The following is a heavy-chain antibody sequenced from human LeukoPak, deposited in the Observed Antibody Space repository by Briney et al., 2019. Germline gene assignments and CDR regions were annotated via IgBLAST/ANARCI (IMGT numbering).Heavy chain of an antibody. D-gene: IGHD5-24*01. CDR1: GLTFSSYA. CDR2: ISYDGSNK. CDR3: ARDLRWLEGREGYFDY. V-gene: IGHV3-30-3*01. J-gene: IGHJ4*02. Sequence: PGRSLRLSCAASGLTFSSYAMHWVRQAPGKGLEWEALISYDGSNKYYADSVKGRFTISRDNAKNSLYLQMNSLRAEDTAVYYCARDLRWLEGREGYFDYWGQGTLVTVSS.